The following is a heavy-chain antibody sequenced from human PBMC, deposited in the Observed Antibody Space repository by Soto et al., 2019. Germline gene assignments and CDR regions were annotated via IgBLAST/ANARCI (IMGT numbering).Heavy chain of an antibody. D-gene: IGHD3-22*01. CDR2: IYYSGST. Sequence: SETLSLTCTVSGGSISSYYWSWIRQPPGKGLEWIGYIYYSGSTNYNPSLKSRVTISVDTSKNQFSLRLSSVPAADTAVYYCARHTWYYYDSRLVYYFDYWGQGTLVTVS. CDR1: GGSISSYY. CDR3: ARHTWYYYDSRLVYYFDY. V-gene: IGHV4-59*08. J-gene: IGHJ4*02.